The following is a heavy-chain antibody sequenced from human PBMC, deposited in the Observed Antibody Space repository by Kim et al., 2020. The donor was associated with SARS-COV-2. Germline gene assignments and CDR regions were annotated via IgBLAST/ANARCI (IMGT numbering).Heavy chain of an antibody. J-gene: IGHJ2*01. V-gene: IGHV3-23*01. D-gene: IGHD3-22*01. Sequence: GGSLRLSCEASGFTFSSYAMSWVRQAPGKGLEWVSAISGSGGSTYYADSVKGRFTISRDNSKNTLYLQMNSLRAEDTAVYYCAKGSDSSGYYYGYWYFDLWGRGTLVTVS. CDR2: ISGSGGST. CDR1: GFTFSSYA. CDR3: AKGSDSSGYYYGYWYFDL.